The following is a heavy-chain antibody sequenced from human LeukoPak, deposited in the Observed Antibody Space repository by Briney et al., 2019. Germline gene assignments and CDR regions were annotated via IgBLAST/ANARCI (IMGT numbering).Heavy chain of an antibody. J-gene: IGHJ3*02. CDR3: ASHVTDAFDI. CDR1: GGSISSGDYY. V-gene: IGHV4-30-4*01. CDR2: IYYSGST. Sequence: SETLSLTCTVSGGSISSGDYYWSWIRQPPGKGLEWIGYIYYSGSTYYNPPLKSRVTISVDTSKNQFSLKLSSVTAADTAVYYCASHVTDAFDIWGQGTMVTVSS. D-gene: IGHD3-16*01.